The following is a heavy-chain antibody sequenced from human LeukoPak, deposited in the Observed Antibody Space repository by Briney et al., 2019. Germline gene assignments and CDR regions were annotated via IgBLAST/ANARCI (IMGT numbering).Heavy chain of an antibody. CDR1: GYTFTTYW. Sequence: GDSLKISCKASGYTFTTYWIGWVRQMPGKGLEWMAIIYPVDSATSSSPSFQADVTIPADKSISTAYLQWSSLKASNTAMYYCARLSGGGVPHYFDYWGQGTLVTVSS. J-gene: IGHJ4*02. V-gene: IGHV5-51*01. CDR2: IYPVDSAT. CDR3: ARLSGGGVPHYFDY. D-gene: IGHD2-2*01.